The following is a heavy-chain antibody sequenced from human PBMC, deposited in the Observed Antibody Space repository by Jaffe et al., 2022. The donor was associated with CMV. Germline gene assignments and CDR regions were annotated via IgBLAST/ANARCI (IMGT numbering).Heavy chain of an antibody. CDR2: ISAFGGST. CDR1: GFTFSNYA. J-gene: IGHJ4*02. V-gene: IGHV3-23*04. Sequence: EVQLVESGGGLVQPGGSLRLSCGISGFTFSNYAMSWVRQPPGKGLEWVSGISAFGGSTYYADSVQGRFTISRDNSKNILSLQMNSLSAEDTALYYCATLTSISFCGGACSSTFDHWGQGTLVTVSP. D-gene: IGHD2-21*02. CDR3: ATLTSISFCGGACSSTFDH.